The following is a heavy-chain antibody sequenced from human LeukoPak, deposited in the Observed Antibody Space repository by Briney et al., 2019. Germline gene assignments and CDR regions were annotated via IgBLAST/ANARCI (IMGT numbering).Heavy chain of an antibody. CDR2: ISGSGGST. D-gene: IGHD6-13*01. J-gene: IGHJ5*02. V-gene: IGHV3-23*01. CDR1: GFTFSSYA. CDR3: AREPAALGSWFDP. Sequence: GGSLRLSCAASGFTFSSYAMSWVRQAPGKGLEWVSAISGSGGSTYYADSVKGRFTISRDNAKNSLYLQMNSLRAEDTAVYYCAREPAALGSWFDPWGQGTLVTVSS.